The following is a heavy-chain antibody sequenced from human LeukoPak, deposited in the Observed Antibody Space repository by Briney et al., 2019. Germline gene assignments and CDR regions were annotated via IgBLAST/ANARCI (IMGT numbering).Heavy chain of an antibody. D-gene: IGHD3-3*01. V-gene: IGHV4-34*01. CDR1: GGSFSGYY. CDR3: ARDLLGFWSGYYRSAYYYYYMDV. J-gene: IGHJ6*03. Sequence: SETLSLTCAVYGGSFSGYYWSWIRQPPGKGLEWIGEINHSGSTNYNPSLKSRVTISVDTSKNQFSLKLSSVTAADTAVYYCARDLLGFWSGYYRSAYYYYYMDVWGKGTTVTVSS. CDR2: INHSGST.